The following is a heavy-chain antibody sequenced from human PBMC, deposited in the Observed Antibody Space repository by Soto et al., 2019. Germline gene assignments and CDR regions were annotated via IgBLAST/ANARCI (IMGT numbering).Heavy chain of an antibody. D-gene: IGHD1-26*01. Sequence: GGSPKISCRSSWYHFSTYWIALGRQRPGRGLESLGIIYPGDSDTRYSPSFQGQVTISADKSKTTAYLQWSELKASDTAMYFCARYVTLGSGYFDYWGQGILVTVSS. V-gene: IGHV5-51*01. J-gene: IGHJ4*02. CDR1: WYHFSTYW. CDR2: IYPGDSDT. CDR3: ARYVTLGSGYFDY.